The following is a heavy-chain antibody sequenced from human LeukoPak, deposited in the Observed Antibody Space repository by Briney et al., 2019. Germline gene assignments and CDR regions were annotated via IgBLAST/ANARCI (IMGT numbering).Heavy chain of an antibody. V-gene: IGHV1-69*06. J-gene: IGHJ6*03. CDR1: GGTFSSYA. CDR2: IIPIFGTA. CDR3: ARQARDYYYYYMDV. Sequence: ASVKVSCKASGGTFSSYAISWVRRAPGQGLEWMGRIIPIFGTANYAQKFQGRVTITADKSTSTAYMEPSSLRSEDTAVYYCARQARDYYYYYMDVWGKGTTVTVSS.